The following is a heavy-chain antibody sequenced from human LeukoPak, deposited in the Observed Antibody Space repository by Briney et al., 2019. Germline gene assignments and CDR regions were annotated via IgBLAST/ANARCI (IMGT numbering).Heavy chain of an antibody. J-gene: IGHJ4*02. Sequence: PGGSLRLSCAISAFMFSKYDMNWVRQAPGKGLEWVSYISSSSSTIYYADSVKGRFTISRDNAKNSLYLQMNSLRDEDTAVYYCARFVGYCSGGSCYEYYFDYWGQGTLVTVSS. CDR3: ARFVGYCSGGSCYEYYFDY. CDR2: ISSSSSTI. CDR1: AFMFSKYD. V-gene: IGHV3-48*02. D-gene: IGHD2-15*01.